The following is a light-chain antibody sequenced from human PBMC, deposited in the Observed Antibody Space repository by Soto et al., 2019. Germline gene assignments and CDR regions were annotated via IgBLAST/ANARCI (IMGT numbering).Light chain of an antibody. CDR3: MQATQFHRT. CDR2: EVS. J-gene: IGKJ1*01. CDR1: QSLVHSDGNTY. V-gene: IGKV2-24*01. Sequence: VMTQTPLSLPVTLGQPASISCRSTQSLVHSDGNTYLSWLQQRPAQPPRLLIYEVSKRFSGVPYRFCGSVAGTYFTLKISSVEAEDVGVYYCMQATQFHRTLGLGTRVEFK.